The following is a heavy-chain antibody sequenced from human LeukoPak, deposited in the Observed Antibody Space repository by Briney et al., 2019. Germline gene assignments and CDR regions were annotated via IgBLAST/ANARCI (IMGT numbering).Heavy chain of an antibody. V-gene: IGHV3-53*01. CDR1: GFTVSSND. J-gene: IGHJ4*02. Sequence: GGSLRLSCAASGFTVSSNDMSWVRQAPGKGLEWVSVIYSGGRTFYADSVQGRFTISRDNSKSTLCLQMNSLRAEDTAVYYCAKQLGYCSDGSCYFPYWGQGTLVTVSS. CDR3: AKQLGYCSDGSCYFPY. D-gene: IGHD2-15*01. CDR2: IYSGGRT.